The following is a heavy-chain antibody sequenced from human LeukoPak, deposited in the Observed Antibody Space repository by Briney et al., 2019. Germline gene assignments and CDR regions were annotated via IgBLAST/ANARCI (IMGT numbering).Heavy chain of an antibody. CDR1: GGSISSGGYY. CDR2: IYYSGST. Sequence: PSQTLSLTCTVSGGSISSGGYYWSWIRQHPGKGLEWIGYIYYSGSTYYNPSLKSRVTISVDTSKNQFSLKLSSVTAAYTAVYYCARGPLAYCGGDCYNNWFDPWGQGTLVTVSS. CDR3: ARGPLAYCGGDCYNNWFDP. J-gene: IGHJ5*02. V-gene: IGHV4-31*03. D-gene: IGHD2-21*02.